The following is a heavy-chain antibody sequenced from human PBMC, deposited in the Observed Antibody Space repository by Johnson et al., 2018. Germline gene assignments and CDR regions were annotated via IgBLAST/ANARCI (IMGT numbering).Heavy chain of an antibody. CDR1: GFSFSDYG. CDR2: ISGSGDFP. V-gene: IGHV3-23*01. J-gene: IGHJ4*01. Sequence: EVQLLQSGGGLVPPGGSLRLSCAASGFSFSDYGMTWVRQAPGKGLEWLSGISGSGDFPYYADPVKGRFTVSRDSSKNTLYLQITSLRVEDKAVYYCAKDRGLSGDYYDHSGSDYWGHGSLVTVSS. D-gene: IGHD3-22*01. CDR3: AKDRGLSGDYYDHSGSDY.